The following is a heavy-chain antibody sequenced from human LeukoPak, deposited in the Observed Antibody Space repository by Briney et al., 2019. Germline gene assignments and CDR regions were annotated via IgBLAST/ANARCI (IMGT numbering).Heavy chain of an antibody. D-gene: IGHD3-22*01. CDR1: GGSFSGYY. Sequence: SETLSLTCAVYGGSFSGYYWSWIRQPPGKGLEWIGEINHSGSTNYNPSLKSRVTISVDTSKNQFSLKLSSVTAADTAVYYCARLPYYYDSSGYYYYYYGMDVWGQGATVTVSS. CDR2: INHSGST. CDR3: ARLPYYYDSSGYYYYYYGMDV. J-gene: IGHJ6*02. V-gene: IGHV4-34*01.